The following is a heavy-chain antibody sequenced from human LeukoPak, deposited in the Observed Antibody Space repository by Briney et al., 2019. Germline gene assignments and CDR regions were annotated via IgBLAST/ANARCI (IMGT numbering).Heavy chain of an antibody. Sequence: ASVKVSCKASGYTFTGYYMHWVRQAPGQGLEWMGWINPNSGGTNYAQKFQGRVTMTRDTSISTAYMELSSLRSEDTAVYYCARRFYDNLTGHTWYDYWGQGTLVTVSS. CDR1: GYTFTGYY. D-gene: IGHD3-9*01. V-gene: IGHV1-2*02. J-gene: IGHJ4*02. CDR3: ARRFYDNLTGHTWYDY. CDR2: INPNSGGT.